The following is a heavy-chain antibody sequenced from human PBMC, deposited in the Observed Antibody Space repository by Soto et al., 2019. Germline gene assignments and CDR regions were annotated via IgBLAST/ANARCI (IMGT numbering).Heavy chain of an antibody. Sequence: SETLSLTCTVSGGSISSYYWSWIRQPPGKGLEWIGYIYYSGSTNYNPSLKSRVTISVDTSKNQFSLKLSSVTAADTAVYYCAGSHSFGAFDIWGQGTMVTVSS. CDR1: GGSISSYY. D-gene: IGHD5-18*01. J-gene: IGHJ3*02. V-gene: IGHV4-59*08. CDR2: IYYSGST. CDR3: AGSHSFGAFDI.